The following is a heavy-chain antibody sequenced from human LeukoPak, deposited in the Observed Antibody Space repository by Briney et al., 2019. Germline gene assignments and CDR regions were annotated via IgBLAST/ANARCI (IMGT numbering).Heavy chain of an antibody. CDR1: GGSISSYY. CDR3: ARGRRGGYDGQYYFDY. V-gene: IGHV4-4*07. CDR2: IYTSGST. Sequence: SETLSLTCTVSGGSISSYYWSWIRQPAGKGLEWIGRIYTSGSTNYNPSLKSRVTMSVDTSKNQFSLKLSSVTAADTAVYYYARGRRGGYDGQYYFDYWGQGTLVTVSS. J-gene: IGHJ4*02. D-gene: IGHD5-12*01.